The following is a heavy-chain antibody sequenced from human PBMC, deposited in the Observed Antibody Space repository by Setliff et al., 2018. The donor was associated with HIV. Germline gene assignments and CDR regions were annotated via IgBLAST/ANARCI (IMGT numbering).Heavy chain of an antibody. J-gene: IGHJ4*02. V-gene: IGHV3-33*08. D-gene: IGHD4-17*01. CDR2: IWFDGSDK. CDR1: GFTFSNAW. CDR3: AKGFDYGEYYSFDS. Sequence: LRLSCAASGFTFSNAWMSWVRQSPGKGLEWVAVIWFDGSDKYYADSVKGRFTISRDNSRNTLYLQMNSLRAEDTAVYYCAKGFDYGEYYSFDSWGQGTLVTVSS.